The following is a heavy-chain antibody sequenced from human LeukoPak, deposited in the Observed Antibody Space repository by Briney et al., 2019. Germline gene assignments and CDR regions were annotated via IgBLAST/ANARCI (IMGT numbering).Heavy chain of an antibody. Sequence: AETLSLTCTASGFTISSYYWSWIRQPPGKGLEWIGYIYRSGNANYNPSLMSRVTISVETYKNQLSLKLSYETAADTGVYFCASRGLGGWYYFDSWGEGTLETVSP. D-gene: IGHD6-19*01. J-gene: IGHJ4*02. CDR3: ASRGLGGWYYFDS. V-gene: IGHV4-59*08. CDR1: GFTISSYY. CDR2: IYRSGNA.